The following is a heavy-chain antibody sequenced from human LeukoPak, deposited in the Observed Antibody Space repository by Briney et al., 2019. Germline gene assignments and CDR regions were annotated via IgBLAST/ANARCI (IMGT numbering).Heavy chain of an antibody. CDR2: IYYSGST. CDR1: GGSISSYY. V-gene: IGHV4-59*01. D-gene: IGHD6-13*01. CDR3: ARDGVMRSWYAFDI. J-gene: IGHJ3*02. Sequence: SETLSLTCTVSGGSISSYYWSWIRQPPGKGLEWIGYIYYSGSTNYNPSLKSRVTISVGTSKNQFSLKLSSVTAADTAVYYCARDGVMRSWYAFDIWGQGTMVTVSS.